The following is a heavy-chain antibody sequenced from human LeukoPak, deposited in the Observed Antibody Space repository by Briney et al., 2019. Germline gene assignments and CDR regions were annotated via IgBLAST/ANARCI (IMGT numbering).Heavy chain of an antibody. CDR3: ARDLDYGGNPGGY. D-gene: IGHD4-17*01. CDR2: IIPILGIA. V-gene: IGHV1-69*04. CDR1: GGTFSSYA. Sequence: SVKVSCKASGGTFSSYAISWVRQAPGQGLEWMGRIIPILGIANYAQKFQGRVTITADKSTSTAYMELSSLRSEDTAAYYCARDLDYGGNPGGYCGQGTLVTVSS. J-gene: IGHJ4*02.